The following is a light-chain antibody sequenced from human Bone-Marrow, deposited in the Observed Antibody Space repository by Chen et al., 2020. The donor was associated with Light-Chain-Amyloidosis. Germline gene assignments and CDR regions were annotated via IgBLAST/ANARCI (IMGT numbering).Light chain of an antibody. CDR3: QSVDSSGTYEVI. Sequence: SYELTQPPSVSVYPGQTARMTCSGDDLPTKYAYWYQQKPGQAPVLVIHRDTERPSGISERFSGSSSGTTATLTISGVQAEDEADYHCQSVDSSGTYEVIFGGGTKLTVL. V-gene: IGLV3-25*03. J-gene: IGLJ2*01. CDR1: DLPTKY. CDR2: RDT.